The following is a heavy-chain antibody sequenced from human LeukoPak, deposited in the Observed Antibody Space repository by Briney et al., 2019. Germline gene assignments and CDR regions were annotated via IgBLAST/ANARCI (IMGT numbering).Heavy chain of an antibody. CDR3: ARSELEARGLAFDY. Sequence: PGGSLRLSCAASGFTFSSYSMNWVRQTPGKGLEWISSISSSSSYIYYADPVKGRFTISRDNAKNSLYLQMNSLRAEDTAVYYCARSELEARGLAFDYWGQGTLVTVSS. V-gene: IGHV3-21*01. CDR1: GFTFSSYS. CDR2: ISSSSSYI. D-gene: IGHD3-3*02. J-gene: IGHJ4*02.